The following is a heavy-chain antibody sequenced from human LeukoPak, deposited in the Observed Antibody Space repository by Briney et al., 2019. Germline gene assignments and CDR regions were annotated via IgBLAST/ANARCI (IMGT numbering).Heavy chain of an antibody. CDR1: GGSFSGYY. J-gene: IGHJ4*02. CDR3: ARGGPYYDYVWGSYRYTQAYYFDY. D-gene: IGHD3-16*02. Sequence: SETLSLTCAVYGGSFSGYYWSWIRQPPGKGLEWIGEINHSGSTNYNPSLKSRVTISVDTSKNQFSLKLSSVTAADTAVYYCARGGPYYDYVWGSYRYTQAYYFDYWGQGTLVTVSS. V-gene: IGHV4-34*01. CDR2: INHSGST.